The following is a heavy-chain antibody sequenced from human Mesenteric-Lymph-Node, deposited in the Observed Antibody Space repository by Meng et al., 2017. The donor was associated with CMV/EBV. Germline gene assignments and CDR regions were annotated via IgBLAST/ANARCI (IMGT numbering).Heavy chain of an antibody. D-gene: IGHD3-10*01. CDR1: GFTFSDYW. CDR2: IYNDGSGA. CDR3: ARDLGDSVKYYNGGFDY. Sequence: GGSLRLSCAASGFTFSDYWMHWVRQAPGKGLVWVSRIYNDGSGASYADSVKGRFTISRDNAKSTVYLQMSSLRGEDTAVYYCARDLGDSVKYYNGGFDYWGQGTLVTVSS. J-gene: IGHJ4*02. V-gene: IGHV3-74*01.